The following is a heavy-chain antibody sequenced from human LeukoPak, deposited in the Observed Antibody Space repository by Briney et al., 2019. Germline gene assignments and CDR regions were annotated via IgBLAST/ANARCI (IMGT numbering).Heavy chain of an antibody. V-gene: IGHV3-48*03. CDR2: ISSSGSTI. CDR1: GFTFSSYE. J-gene: IGHJ5*02. D-gene: IGHD2-15*01. Sequence: QPGGSLRLSCAASGFTFSSYEMNWVRQAPGKGLEWVSYISSSGSTIYYADSVKGRFTISRDNAKNSLYLQMNSLRAEDTAVYYCARGLRATYCSGGSCYSAVHWFDRWGQGTLVTVSS. CDR3: ARGLRATYCSGGSCYSAVHWFDR.